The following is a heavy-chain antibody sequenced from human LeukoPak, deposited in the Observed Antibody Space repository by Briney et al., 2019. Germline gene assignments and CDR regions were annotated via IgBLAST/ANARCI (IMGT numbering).Heavy chain of an antibody. CDR1: GYSFATYS. CDR2: IYPDDSDT. CDR3: ARLRGPSFTSSYYFDY. V-gene: IGHV5-51*01. D-gene: IGHD2-2*01. Sequence: GESLKISCKGSGYSFATYSVAWVRQMPGKGLEWMGIIYPDDSDTRYSPSFQDQVTMSADKSSSTAYLQWSGLKASDTAMYYCARLRGPSFTSSYYFDYWGQGTLDTVSS. J-gene: IGHJ4*02.